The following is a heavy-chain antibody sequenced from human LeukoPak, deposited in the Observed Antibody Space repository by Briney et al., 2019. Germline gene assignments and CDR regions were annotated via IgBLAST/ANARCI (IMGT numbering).Heavy chain of an antibody. Sequence: PSETLSLTCAVYGGSFSGYYWSWIRQPPGKGLEWIGEINHSGSTNYNPSLKSRVTISVDTSKNQFSLKLSSVTAADTAVYYCARRSDGSGYYGPYNWFDPWGQGTLVTVSS. CDR1: GGSFSGYY. V-gene: IGHV4-34*01. CDR3: ARRSDGSGYYGPYNWFDP. D-gene: IGHD3-22*01. J-gene: IGHJ5*02. CDR2: INHSGST.